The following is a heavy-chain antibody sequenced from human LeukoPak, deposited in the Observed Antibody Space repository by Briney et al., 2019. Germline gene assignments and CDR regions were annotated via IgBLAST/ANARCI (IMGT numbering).Heavy chain of an antibody. CDR2: INHSGST. J-gene: IGHJ4*02. V-gene: IGHV4-34*01. CDR3: AASVVVVVAWDY. Sequence: SETLSLTCAVYGGSFSGYYWSWIRQPPGKGLEWIGEINHSGSTNYNPSLKSRVTISVDTSKNQFSLKLSSVTAADTAVYYCAASVVVVVAWDYWGQGTLVTVSS. D-gene: IGHD2-15*01. CDR1: GGSFSGYY.